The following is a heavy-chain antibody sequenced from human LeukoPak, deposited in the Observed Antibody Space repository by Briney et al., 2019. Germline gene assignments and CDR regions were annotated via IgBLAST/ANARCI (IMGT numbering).Heavy chain of an antibody. Sequence: SETLSLTCAVYGGSFSGYYWSWIRQPPGKGLEWIGEINHSGSTNYNPSLKSRVTISVDTSKNQSPLKLSSVTAADTAVYYGARGPITMVRGVMGYWGQGTLVTVSS. V-gene: IGHV4-34*01. CDR3: ARGPITMVRGVMGY. J-gene: IGHJ4*02. CDR2: INHSGST. D-gene: IGHD3-10*01. CDR1: GGSFSGYY.